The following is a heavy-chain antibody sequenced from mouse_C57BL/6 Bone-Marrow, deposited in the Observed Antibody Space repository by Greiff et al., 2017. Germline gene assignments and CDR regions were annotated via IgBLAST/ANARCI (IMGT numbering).Heavy chain of an antibody. J-gene: IGHJ3*01. V-gene: IGHV1-55*01. CDR2: IYPGSGST. D-gene: IGHD3-2*02. CDR3: AIYSSGFPGFAY. CDR1: GYTFTSYW. Sequence: QVQLQQPGAELVKPGASVKMSCKASGYTFTSYWITWVKQRPGQGLEWIGDIYPGSGSTNYNEKFKSKATLTVDTSSSTAYMQLSSLTSEDSAVYYCAIYSSGFPGFAYGGQWTLVTVSA.